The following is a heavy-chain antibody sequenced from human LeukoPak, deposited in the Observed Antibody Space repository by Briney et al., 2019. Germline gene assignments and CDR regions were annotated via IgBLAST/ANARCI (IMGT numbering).Heavy chain of an antibody. CDR2: ITPIFGTA. Sequence: SVKVSCKASGGTFSRFTISWVRQAPGQGFEWMGGITPIFGTANFAQKFQGRVSITADGSTSTAFMELSSLRSEDTAVYYCARAARGSYYSYWGQGTLVTVSS. D-gene: IGHD1-26*01. CDR1: GGTFSRFT. V-gene: IGHV1-69*01. J-gene: IGHJ4*02. CDR3: ARAARGSYYSY.